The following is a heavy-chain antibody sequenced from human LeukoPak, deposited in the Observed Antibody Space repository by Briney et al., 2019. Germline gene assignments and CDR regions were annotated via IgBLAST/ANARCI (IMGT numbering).Heavy chain of an antibody. CDR1: GGTFISYA. V-gene: IGHV1-69*05. J-gene: IGHJ3*02. CDR2: IIPIFGTA. D-gene: IGHD1-26*01. Sequence: SVKVSCKASGGTFISYAISWVRQAPGQGLEWMGGIIPIFGTANYAQKFQGRVTITTDESTSTAYMELSSLRSEDTAVYYCARDTRSGSYTTSLRAFDIWGQGTMVTVSS. CDR3: ARDTRSGSYTTSLRAFDI.